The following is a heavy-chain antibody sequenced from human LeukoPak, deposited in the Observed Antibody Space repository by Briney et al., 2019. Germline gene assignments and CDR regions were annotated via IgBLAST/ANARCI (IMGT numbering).Heavy chain of an antibody. J-gene: IGHJ4*02. Sequence: SETLSLTCTVSGGSISSSSYYWGWIRQPPGKGLEWIGSIYYSGSTYYNPSLKSRVTISVDTSKNQFSLKLSSVTAADTAVYYCARVGRQLSLLCYFDYWGQGTLVTVSS. CDR2: IYYSGST. D-gene: IGHD5-18*01. V-gene: IGHV4-39*07. CDR3: ARVGRQLSLLCYFDY. CDR1: GGSISSSSYY.